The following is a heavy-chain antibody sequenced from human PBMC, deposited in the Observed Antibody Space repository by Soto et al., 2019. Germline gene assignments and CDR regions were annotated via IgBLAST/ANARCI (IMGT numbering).Heavy chain of an antibody. V-gene: IGHV3-11*01. Sequence: AGGSLRLSCAASGFTFSDYYMSWIRQAPGKGLEWVSYISSSGSTIYYADSVKGRFTISRDNAKNSLYLQMNSLRAEDKAVYYCARDFDYDSSGYPDYWGQGTLVTVSS. CDR3: ARDFDYDSSGYPDY. D-gene: IGHD3-22*01. CDR2: ISSSGSTI. CDR1: GFTFSDYY. J-gene: IGHJ4*02.